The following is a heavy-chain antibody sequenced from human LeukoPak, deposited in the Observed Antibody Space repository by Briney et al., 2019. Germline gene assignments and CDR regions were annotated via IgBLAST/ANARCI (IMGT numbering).Heavy chain of an antibody. Sequence: PGGSLRLACAACGLTFTNAWMKWVRQSPGKGVEWVGRVKSKSDGCTTDYSSHASGRFTISRDDPKRTSYLHMNSLQTEDTAVYYCATGDGWGHTFDYWGQGALVTVSS. CDR1: GLTFTNAW. D-gene: IGHD3-16*01. CDR2: VKSKSDGCTT. V-gene: IGHV3-15*05. CDR3: ATGDGWGHTFDY. J-gene: IGHJ4*02.